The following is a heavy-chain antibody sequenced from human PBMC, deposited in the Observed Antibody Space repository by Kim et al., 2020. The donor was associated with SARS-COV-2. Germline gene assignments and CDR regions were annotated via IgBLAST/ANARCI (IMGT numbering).Heavy chain of an antibody. Sequence: SGSPSYNPSLKSRVTISVDTSKNQFSLKLSSVTAADTAVYYCAREVWFDPWGQGTLVTVSS. V-gene: IGHV4-31*02. CDR2: SGSP. J-gene: IGHJ5*02. CDR3: AREVWFDP.